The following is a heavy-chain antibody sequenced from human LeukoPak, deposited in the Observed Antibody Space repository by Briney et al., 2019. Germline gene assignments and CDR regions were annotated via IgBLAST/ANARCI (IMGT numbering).Heavy chain of an antibody. V-gene: IGHV4-59*08. J-gene: IGHJ3*02. Sequence: SETLSLTCTVSGGSISSYYWSWIRQPPGKGLEWIGYIYYSGSTNYNPSLKSRVTISVDTSKNQFSLKLSSVTAADTAVYYCAGHYYDSSGYHDAFDNWGQGTMVTVSS. CDR1: GGSISSYY. D-gene: IGHD3-22*01. CDR3: AGHYYDSSGYHDAFDN. CDR2: IYYSGST.